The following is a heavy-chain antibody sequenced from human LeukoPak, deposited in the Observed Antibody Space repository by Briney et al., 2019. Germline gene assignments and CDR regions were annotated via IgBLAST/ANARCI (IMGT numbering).Heavy chain of an antibody. Sequence: ETLSLTCAVYGGSFSGYYWSWIRQPPGKGLEWIGVINHSGSTNYNPSLKSRVTISVDTSKNQFSLKLSSVTAADTAVYYCARGGKKYNWNVDAFDIWGQGTMVTVSS. CDR3: ARGGKKYNWNVDAFDI. CDR1: GGSFSGYY. J-gene: IGHJ3*02. V-gene: IGHV4-34*01. CDR2: INHSGST. D-gene: IGHD1-20*01.